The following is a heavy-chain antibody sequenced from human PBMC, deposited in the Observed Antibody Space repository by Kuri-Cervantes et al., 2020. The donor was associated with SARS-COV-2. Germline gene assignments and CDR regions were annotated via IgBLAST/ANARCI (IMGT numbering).Heavy chain of an antibody. D-gene: IGHD3-3*01. Sequence: ESLKISCAVYGGSFSGYYWSWIRQPPGKGLEWIGEINHSGSTNYNPSLKSRVTISVDTSKNQFSLKLSSVTAADTAVYYCARGQSSITIFGVVIIPTIYYFDYWGQGTLVTVSS. CDR1: GGSFSGYY. V-gene: IGHV4-34*01. J-gene: IGHJ4*02. CDR2: INHSGST. CDR3: ARGQSSITIFGVVIIPTIYYFDY.